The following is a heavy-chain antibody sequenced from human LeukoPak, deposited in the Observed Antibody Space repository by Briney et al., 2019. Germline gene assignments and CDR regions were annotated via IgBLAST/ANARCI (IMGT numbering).Heavy chain of an antibody. J-gene: IGHJ4*02. Sequence: SETLSLTCTASGGSISSYYWSWIRQPPGKGLEWIGYIYYSGSTNYNPSLKSRVTISVDTSKNQFSLKLSSVTAADTAVYYCARSGSYGEVGYWGQGTLVTVSS. D-gene: IGHD1-26*01. V-gene: IGHV4-59*01. CDR2: IYYSGST. CDR3: ARSGSYGEVGY. CDR1: GGSISSYY.